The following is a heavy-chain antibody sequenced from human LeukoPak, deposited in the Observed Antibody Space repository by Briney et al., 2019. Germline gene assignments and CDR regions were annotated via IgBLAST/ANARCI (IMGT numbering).Heavy chain of an antibody. Sequence: ASVTVSCKASGYTFTSYGISWVRQAPGQGLEWMGWISAYNGNTNYAQKLQGRVTMTTDTSTSTAYMELRSLRSDDTAVYYCATSRFLESLDYWGQGTLVTVSS. V-gene: IGHV1-18*01. CDR2: ISAYNGNT. CDR1: GYTFTSYG. J-gene: IGHJ4*02. D-gene: IGHD3-3*01. CDR3: ATSRFLESLDY.